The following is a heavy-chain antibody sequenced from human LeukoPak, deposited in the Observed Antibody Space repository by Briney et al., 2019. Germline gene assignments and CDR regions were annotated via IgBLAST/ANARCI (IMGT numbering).Heavy chain of an antibody. V-gene: IGHV3-48*02. Sequence: QPGGSLRLSCAASGFTFSTYRMNWVRQAPGKGLEWLSYISSGSNTIFYADSVKGRFTISRDNAKNSLFLQVNSLRDEDTAVYCCARGSYYAPYYFDYWGQGTLVTVSS. J-gene: IGHJ4*02. CDR2: ISSGSNTI. CDR3: ARGSYYAPYYFDY. D-gene: IGHD1-26*01. CDR1: GFTFSTYR.